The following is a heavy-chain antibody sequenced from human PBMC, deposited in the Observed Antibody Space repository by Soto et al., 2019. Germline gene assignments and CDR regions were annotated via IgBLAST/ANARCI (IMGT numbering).Heavy chain of an antibody. D-gene: IGHD1-1*01. CDR3: VRDWTYALDY. Sequence: EVELVESGGGLIQPGGSLRLSCAASGFTFSTYSLNWVRQAPGKGLEWVSYISGYSDSIFYADSVKGRFTISRDNAKNSLYLQMSSLRDEDTAVYYCVRDWTYALDYWGQGALVTVSS. V-gene: IGHV3-48*02. J-gene: IGHJ4*02. CDR1: GFTFSTYS. CDR2: ISGYSDSI.